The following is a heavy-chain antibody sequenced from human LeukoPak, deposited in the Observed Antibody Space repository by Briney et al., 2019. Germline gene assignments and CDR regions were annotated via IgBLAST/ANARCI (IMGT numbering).Heavy chain of an antibody. Sequence: PSETLSLTCTVSGGSISSGGYYWSWIRQHPGTGLEWIRYIYYSGSTYYNPSLKSRVTISVDTSKNQFSLKLSSVTAADTAVYYCARVLETTVTLDYWGQGTLVTVSS. D-gene: IGHD4-17*01. J-gene: IGHJ4*02. CDR3: ARVLETTVTLDY. CDR2: IYYSGST. V-gene: IGHV4-31*03. CDR1: GGSISSGGYY.